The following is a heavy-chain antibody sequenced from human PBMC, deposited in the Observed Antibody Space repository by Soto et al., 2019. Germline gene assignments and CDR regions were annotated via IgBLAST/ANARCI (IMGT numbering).Heavy chain of an antibody. J-gene: IGHJ6*02. CDR1: VDSISTYY. V-gene: IGHV4-4*07. CDR2: IDASGNT. CDR3: ARGEDAFFYYGLDV. Sequence: SETLSLTCTVSVDSISTYYWSWIRRPAGKGLEWIGRIDASGNTNYNPSLKSRVTMSVDTSKSQFSLKLTSVTAADTAVYYCARGEDAFFYYGLDVWGQGVTVTVSS.